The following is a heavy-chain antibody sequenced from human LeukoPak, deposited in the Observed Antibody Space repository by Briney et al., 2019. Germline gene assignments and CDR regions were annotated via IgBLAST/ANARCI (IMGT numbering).Heavy chain of an antibody. V-gene: IGHV4-61*01. J-gene: IGHJ5*02. CDR2: IYYSGST. CDR1: GGSVSSGNYY. D-gene: IGHD3-3*01. Sequence: SETLSLTCTVSGGSVSSGNYYWSWIRQPPGKGLEWIGYIYYSGSTNYNPSLMSRVTMSVDTSKNQFSLKLTSVTAADTAVYYCARRSGYSPNWFDPWGQGTLVTVSS. CDR3: ARRSGYSPNWFDP.